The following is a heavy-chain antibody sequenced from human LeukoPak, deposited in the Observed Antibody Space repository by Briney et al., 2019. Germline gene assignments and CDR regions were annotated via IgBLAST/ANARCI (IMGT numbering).Heavy chain of an antibody. J-gene: IGHJ3*02. CDR1: GFTFSSYA. Sequence: PGGSLRLSCAASGFTFSSYAMSWVRQAPGKGLEWVSAISSGSAFIYYADSVKGRFTISRDNAKKSLYLQMNSLRAEDTAVYYCARDLAVKGDRDAFDIWGQGTMVTVSP. V-gene: IGHV3-21*01. CDR3: ARDLAVKGDRDAFDI. D-gene: IGHD3-16*01. CDR2: ISSGSAFI.